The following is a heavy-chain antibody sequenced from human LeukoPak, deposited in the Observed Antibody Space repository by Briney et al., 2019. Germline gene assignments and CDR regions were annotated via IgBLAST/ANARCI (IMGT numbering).Heavy chain of an antibody. CDR3: TLIQGWGSGSYYRDF. Sequence: GGSLRLSCAAPGFSISNDWMSWVRQAPGKGLEWVARVKSRSAGETTDYAAPVKGRFTISRDDSKNTLYLQMNSLKTKDTAVYYCTLIQGWGSGSYYRDFWGQGTLVTVSS. CDR2: VKSRSAGETT. J-gene: IGHJ4*02. CDR1: GFSISNDW. V-gene: IGHV3-15*01. D-gene: IGHD3-10*01.